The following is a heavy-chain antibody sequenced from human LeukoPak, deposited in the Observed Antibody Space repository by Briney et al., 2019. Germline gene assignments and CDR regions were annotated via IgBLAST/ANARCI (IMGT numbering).Heavy chain of an antibody. J-gene: IGHJ6*02. Sequence: ASVKVSCKVSGYTLTELSMHWVRQAPGKGLEWMGGFDPEDGETIYAQKFQGRVTMTEDTSTDTAYMELSSLRSEDTAVYYCATAARTSGYCSGSSCFQYYYYGMDVWGQGTTVTVSS. D-gene: IGHD2-15*01. CDR3: ATAARTSGYCSGSSCFQYYYYGMDV. CDR1: GYTLTELS. CDR2: FDPEDGET. V-gene: IGHV1-24*01.